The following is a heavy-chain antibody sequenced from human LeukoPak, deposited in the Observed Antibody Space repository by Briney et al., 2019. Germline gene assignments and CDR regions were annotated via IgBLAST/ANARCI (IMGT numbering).Heavy chain of an antibody. J-gene: IGHJ4*02. CDR1: IFDFSDFS. D-gene: IGHD1-14*01. CDR3: ARRPDADDPDY. V-gene: IGHV3-23*01. CDR2: NSGGGDPT. Sequence: GRSLRLSCAASIFDFSDFSMYWVPQAPGKGLEGVSANSGGGDPTFYTDSVKARFSIPRDNSKSTLHLHMTGLIFQDTRLFFCARRPDADDPDYWGKGTLVTVSS.